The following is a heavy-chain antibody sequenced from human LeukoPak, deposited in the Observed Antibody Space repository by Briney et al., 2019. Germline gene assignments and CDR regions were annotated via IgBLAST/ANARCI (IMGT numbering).Heavy chain of an antibody. V-gene: IGHV3-23*01. Sequence: PGGSLRLSCAASGFTFSTYAMSWVRQAPGKGLEWVSAISGSGGSTYYADSVEGRFTISRDNSKNTLHLQMNSLRAEDTAVYYFAKRGVTGYKEAFDYWGQGTLVTVSS. CDR3: AKRGVTGYKEAFDY. J-gene: IGHJ4*02. CDR2: ISGSGGST. D-gene: IGHD3-9*01. CDR1: GFTFSTYA.